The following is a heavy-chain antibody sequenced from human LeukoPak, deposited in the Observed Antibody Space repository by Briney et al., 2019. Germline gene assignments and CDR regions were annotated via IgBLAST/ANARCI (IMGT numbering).Heavy chain of an antibody. Sequence: ASVKVSCKASGYTFTGYYMHWVRQAPGQGLEWMGWINPNSGGTNYAQKFQGRVTMTRDTSISTAYMELSRLRSDDTAVYCCARVYGPPYCSSTSCREYFQHWSQGTLVTVSS. V-gene: IGHV1-2*02. CDR1: GYTFTGYY. J-gene: IGHJ1*01. CDR3: ARVYGPPYCSSTSCREYFQH. CDR2: INPNSGGT. D-gene: IGHD2-2*01.